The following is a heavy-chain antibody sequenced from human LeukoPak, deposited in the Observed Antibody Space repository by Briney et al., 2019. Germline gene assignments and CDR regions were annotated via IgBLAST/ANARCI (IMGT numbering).Heavy chain of an antibody. CDR1: GGTLRNYA. V-gene: IGHV1-69*13. J-gene: IGHJ5*02. D-gene: IGHD2-2*01. CDR2: IIPIFGTV. Sequence: ASVKVSCKASGGTLRNYAINWVRQAPGQGLEWMGGIIPIFGTVNYAQKFQGRVTITADESTSTAYMELSSLRSEDTAVYYCAGRRRIRYCSSNSCYAKWFYPWGQGTLVTVSS. CDR3: AGRRRIRYCSSNSCYAKWFYP.